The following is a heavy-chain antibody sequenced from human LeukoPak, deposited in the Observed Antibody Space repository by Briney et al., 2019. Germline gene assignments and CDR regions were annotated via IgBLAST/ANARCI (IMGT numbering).Heavy chain of an antibody. V-gene: IGHV4-34*01. J-gene: IGHJ4*02. Sequence: PSETLSLTCAVYGGSFSGYYWSWIRQPPGKGLEWIGEINHSGSTNYNPSLKSRVTISVDTSKNQFSLKLSSVTAADTAVYYCARGQLRRIVGATPSFAFDYWGQGTLVTVSS. CDR2: INHSGST. CDR3: ARGQLRRIVGATPSFAFDY. D-gene: IGHD1-26*01. CDR1: GGSFSGYY.